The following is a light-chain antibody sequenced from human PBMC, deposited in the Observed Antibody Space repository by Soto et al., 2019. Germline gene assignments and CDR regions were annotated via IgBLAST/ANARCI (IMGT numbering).Light chain of an antibody. J-gene: IGKJ1*01. CDR3: QQYGSSPKT. Sequence: EIVLTQSPGTLSLSPGERATLSCRASQSVSSNYLAWFQQKPGQAPRLLIYTASSRATGIPDRFSGSGSGTDFTLTISRREPEDFAVYYCQQYGSSPKTFGQGTKVEI. CDR1: QSVSSNY. CDR2: TAS. V-gene: IGKV3-20*01.